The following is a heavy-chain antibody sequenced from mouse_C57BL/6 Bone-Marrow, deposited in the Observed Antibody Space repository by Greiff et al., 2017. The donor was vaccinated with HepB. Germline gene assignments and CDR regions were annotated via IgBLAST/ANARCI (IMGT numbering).Heavy chain of an antibody. CDR1: GFTFSDYG. CDR2: ISSGSSTI. D-gene: IGHD2-4*01. V-gene: IGHV5-17*01. J-gene: IGHJ3*01. Sequence: ELKPVESRGGLVKPGGSLELSCAATGFTFSDYGMHWVRQAPEKGLEWVAYISSGSSTIYYADTVKGRFTISRDNAKNTLFLQMTSLRSEDTDMYYCARPYYDYDPAYWSQGTLVTVSA. CDR3: ARPYYDYDPAY.